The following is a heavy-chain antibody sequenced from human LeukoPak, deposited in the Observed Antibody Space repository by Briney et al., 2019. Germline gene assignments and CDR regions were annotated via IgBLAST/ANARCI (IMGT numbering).Heavy chain of an antibody. V-gene: IGHV4-39*01. CDR2: IYYSGST. D-gene: IGHD5-18*01. Sequence: SETLSLTCTVSGGSLSSISYYWGWIRQPPGKGLEWIGSIYYSGSTYYNASLKSRVTISVDTSKNQFSLKLSSVPAADTAVYYCASSPWIQLWFEYWGQGTQVTVSS. CDR3: ASSPWIQLWFEY. CDR1: GGSLSSISYY. J-gene: IGHJ4*02.